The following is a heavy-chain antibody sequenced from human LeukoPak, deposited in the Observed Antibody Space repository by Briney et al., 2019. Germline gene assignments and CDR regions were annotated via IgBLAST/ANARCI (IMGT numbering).Heavy chain of an antibody. Sequence: GGSLRLSCAASGFTFSSYDMHWVRQATGKGLEWVSAIGTAGDPYYPGSVKGRFTISRENAKNPLYLQLNSLSAGDTAVYYCARGSLVTYYGMDVWGKGPTVTVSS. CDR2: IGTAGDP. J-gene: IGHJ6*04. CDR1: GFTFSSYD. V-gene: IGHV3-13*05. D-gene: IGHD3-9*01. CDR3: ARGSLVTYYGMDV.